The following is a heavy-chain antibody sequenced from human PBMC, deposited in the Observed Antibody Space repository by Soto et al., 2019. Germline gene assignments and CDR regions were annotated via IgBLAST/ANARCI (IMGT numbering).Heavy chain of an antibody. CDR1: GFTFSIYW. CDR2: MNMDGSRT. Sequence: EVQLVESGGGLVQPGGSLRLSCAASGFTFSIYWMHWVRQAPGKGLVWVSRMNMDGSRTSYADFAKGRFTISRDDAKSTVSLQMSNLRAEDTAVYYCVRGYGDRYYGHGYLGRHWGQGTLVTVSS. V-gene: IGHV3-74*01. D-gene: IGHD2-21*01. CDR3: VRGYGDRYYGHGYLGRH. J-gene: IGHJ4*02.